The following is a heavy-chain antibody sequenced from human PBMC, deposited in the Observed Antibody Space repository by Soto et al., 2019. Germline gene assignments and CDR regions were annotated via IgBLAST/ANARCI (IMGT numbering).Heavy chain of an antibody. V-gene: IGHV1-18*01. CDR1: VYTFTSYG. CDR2: ISAYNGNT. J-gene: IGHJ4*02. CDR3: AKDRYGDYGGIDY. D-gene: IGHD4-17*01. Sequence: ASVKVSCKASVYTFTSYGISCGRQTPGQGLEWMGWISAYNGNTNYSQKLQGRVTRTTDTSTSTAYMELRSLRAEDTAVYYCAKDRYGDYGGIDYWGQGTMVTVSS.